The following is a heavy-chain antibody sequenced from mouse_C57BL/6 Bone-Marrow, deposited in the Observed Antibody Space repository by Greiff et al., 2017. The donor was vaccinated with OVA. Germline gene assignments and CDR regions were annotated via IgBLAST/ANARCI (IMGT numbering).Heavy chain of an antibody. CDR3: ANYDSSFEYWYFDV. Sequence: QVQLQQPGAELVKPGASVKVSCKASGYTFTSYWMHWVKQRPGQGLEWIGRIHPSDSDTNYNQKFKGKATLTVDKSSSTAYMQLSSLTSEDSAVYYCANYDSSFEYWYFDVWGTGTTVTVSS. J-gene: IGHJ1*03. CDR1: GYTFTSYW. CDR2: IHPSDSDT. D-gene: IGHD1-1*01. V-gene: IGHV1-74*01.